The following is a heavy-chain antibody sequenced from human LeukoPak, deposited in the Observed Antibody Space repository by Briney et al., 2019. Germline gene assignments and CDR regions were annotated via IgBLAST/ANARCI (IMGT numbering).Heavy chain of an antibody. J-gene: IGHJ5*02. CDR2: IYYSGST. CDR3: AKRAGPNWFDP. V-gene: IGHV4-39*01. CDR1: GGSISSSRYY. Sequence: SETLSLTCTVSGGSISSSRYYWGWIRQPPGKGLEWIGSIYYSGSTYYNPSLKSRVTISVDTSKNQFSLKLSSVTAADTAVYYCAKRAGPNWFDPWGQGTLVTVSS. D-gene: IGHD1-14*01.